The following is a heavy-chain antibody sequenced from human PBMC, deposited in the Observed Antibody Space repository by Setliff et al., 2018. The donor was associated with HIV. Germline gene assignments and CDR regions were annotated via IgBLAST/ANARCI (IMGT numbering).Heavy chain of an antibody. J-gene: IGHJ5*02. Sequence: KASETLSLTCAVYDGSLSSYYWSWIRQSTGKGLEWIGEINDSGTTNYNPSLESRVTMLIDMSKNQLSLKLSSVTAADTAVYYCARESLDNWFDPWGQGTLVTVSS. V-gene: IGHV4-34*01. CDR3: ARESLDNWFDP. CDR2: INDSGTT. CDR1: DGSLSSYY.